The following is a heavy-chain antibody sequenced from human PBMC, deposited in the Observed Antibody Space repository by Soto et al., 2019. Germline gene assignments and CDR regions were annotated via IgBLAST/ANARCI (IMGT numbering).Heavy chain of an antibody. D-gene: IGHD3-16*01. CDR2: IRKKANNYAT. CDR3: SANDHDDHTTFDQ. Sequence: EVQLVESGGGLVQPGGSLKLSCAVSGLTFSGSAMHWVRQASGKGLEWVGHIRKKANNYATAYAASVKGRFTISRDDSKNTSYLQMNSLKTEDTAVYYCSANDHDDHTTFDQWGRGTLVTVSS. CDR1: GLTFSGSA. J-gene: IGHJ4*02. V-gene: IGHV3-73*01.